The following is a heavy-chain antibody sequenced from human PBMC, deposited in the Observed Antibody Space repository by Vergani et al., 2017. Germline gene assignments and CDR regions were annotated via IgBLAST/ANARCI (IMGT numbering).Heavy chain of an antibody. CDR3: ARATITIFGVVTNWFDP. D-gene: IGHD3-3*01. CDR2: IYHSGST. V-gene: IGHV4-4*02. CDR1: GGSISSSNW. J-gene: IGHJ5*02. Sequence: QVQLQESGPGLVKPSGTLSLTCAVSGGSISSSNWWSWVRQPPGKGLEWIGEIYHSGSTNYNPSLKSRVTISVYKSKNQFSLKLRSVTAADTAVYYCARATITIFGVVTNWFDPWGQGTLVTVSS.